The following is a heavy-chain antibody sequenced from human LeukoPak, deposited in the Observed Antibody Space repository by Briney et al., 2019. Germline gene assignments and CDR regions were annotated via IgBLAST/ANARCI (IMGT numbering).Heavy chain of an antibody. CDR1: GGSIISKTSY. J-gene: IGHJ4*02. Sequence: SETLSLTCSVSGGSIISKTSYWGWIRQPPGKGLEWIGSMYYSGSSYYNPSLKSRVTVSVDTSKNQFSLKLSSVTAADTAVYYCARDVLAYCGADCYSGYFDYWGQGTLVTVSS. CDR3: ARDVLAYCGADCYSGYFDY. D-gene: IGHD2-21*02. CDR2: MYYSGSS. V-gene: IGHV4-39*07.